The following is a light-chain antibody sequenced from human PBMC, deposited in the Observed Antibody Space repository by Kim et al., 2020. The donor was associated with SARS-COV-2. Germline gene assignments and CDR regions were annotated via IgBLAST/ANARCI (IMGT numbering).Light chain of an antibody. V-gene: IGLV3-1*01. J-gene: IGLJ2*01. Sequence: SQGQTASITCSGDKLGDKYACWYQQKPGQSPVLVIYQDSKRPSGIPERFSGSNSGNTATLTISGTQAMDEADYYCQAWDSSTVVFGGGTQLTVL. CDR1: KLGDKY. CDR3: QAWDSSTVV. CDR2: QDS.